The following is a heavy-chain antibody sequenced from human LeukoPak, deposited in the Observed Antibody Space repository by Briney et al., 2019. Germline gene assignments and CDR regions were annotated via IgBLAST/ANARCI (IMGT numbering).Heavy chain of an antibody. J-gene: IGHJ4*02. D-gene: IGHD3-10*01. CDR2: ISSSSSYI. CDR3: ARDGWFGARGNFDY. Sequence: PGGSLRLSCAASGFTFSSYSMNWVRQAPGKGLEWVSPISSSSSYIYYADSVKGRFTISRDNAKNSLYLQMNSLRAEDTAVYYCARDGWFGARGNFDYWGQGTLVTVSS. V-gene: IGHV3-21*01. CDR1: GFTFSSYS.